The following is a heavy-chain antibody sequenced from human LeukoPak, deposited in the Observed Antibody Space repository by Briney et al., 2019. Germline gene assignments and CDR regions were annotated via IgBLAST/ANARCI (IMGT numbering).Heavy chain of an antibody. J-gene: IGHJ3*02. D-gene: IGHD3-9*01. Sequence: PSETLSLTCTVSGGSISSYYWSWIRQPPGKGLEWIGYIYYSGSTNYNPSLKSRVTISVDTSKNQFSLKLSSVTAADTAVYYCARETPTYYDILTGYNDAFDIWGQGTMVTVSS. CDR2: IYYSGST. V-gene: IGHV4-59*01. CDR3: ARETPTYYDILTGYNDAFDI. CDR1: GGSISSYY.